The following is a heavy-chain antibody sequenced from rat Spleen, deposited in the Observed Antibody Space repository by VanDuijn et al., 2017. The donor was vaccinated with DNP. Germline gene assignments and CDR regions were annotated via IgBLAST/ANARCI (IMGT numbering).Heavy chain of an antibody. Sequence: EVQLQESGPGLVKPSQSLSLTCSVTDYSITSNYWGWIRKFPGNKMEWVGHITYSGDTSYNPSLRSRISITRDTSKNQFFLHLNSVTTEDTATYYCARWGDYFDYWGQGVMVTVSS. J-gene: IGHJ2*01. CDR2: ITYSGDT. CDR3: ARWGDYFDY. CDR1: DYSITSNY. V-gene: IGHV3-1*01.